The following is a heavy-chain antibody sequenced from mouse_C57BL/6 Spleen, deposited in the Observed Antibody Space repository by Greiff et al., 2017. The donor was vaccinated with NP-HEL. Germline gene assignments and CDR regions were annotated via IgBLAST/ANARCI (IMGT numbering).Heavy chain of an antibody. V-gene: IGHV1-53*01. CDR2: INPSNGGT. Sequence: QVHVKQPGTELVKPGASVKLSCKASGYTFTSYWMHWVKQRPGQGLEWIGNINPSNGGTNYNEKFESKAALTVDKSSSTAYMQLSSLTSEDSAVYYCARSGLRQAGDYWGQGTTLTVSS. CDR1: GYTFTSYW. J-gene: IGHJ2*01. CDR3: ARSGLRQAGDY. D-gene: IGHD2-4*01.